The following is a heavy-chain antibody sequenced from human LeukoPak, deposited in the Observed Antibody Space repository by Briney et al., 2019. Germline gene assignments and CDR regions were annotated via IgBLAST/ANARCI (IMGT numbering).Heavy chain of an antibody. Sequence: PSATLVPTKAFYCGFFSCYMRWLVRPPPGEGVGRVGGNNHSGSTNYNPSLKSRVTISVDTSKNQFSLKLSSVTAADTAVYYCAIGSWDYYDSSGYPHLDYWGQGTLVTVSS. CDR1: CGFFSCYM. V-gene: IGHV4-34*01. CDR2: NNHSGST. CDR3: AIGSWDYYDSSGYPHLDY. J-gene: IGHJ4*02. D-gene: IGHD3-22*01.